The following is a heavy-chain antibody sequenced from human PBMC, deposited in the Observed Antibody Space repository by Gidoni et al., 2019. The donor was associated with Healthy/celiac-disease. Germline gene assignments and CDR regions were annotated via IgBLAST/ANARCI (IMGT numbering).Heavy chain of an antibody. CDR3: AKDHVDTAMVRRVFPAPVWFDP. CDR1: GFTFSSYA. D-gene: IGHD5-18*01. Sequence: EVQLLESGGGLVQPGGSLRLSCAASGFTFSSYAMSWVRQAPGKGLEWVSAISGSGGSTYYADSVKGRFTISRDNSKNTLYLQMNSLRAEDTAVYYCAKDHVDTAMVRRVFPAPVWFDPWGQGTLVTVSS. J-gene: IGHJ5*02. CDR2: ISGSGGST. V-gene: IGHV3-23*01.